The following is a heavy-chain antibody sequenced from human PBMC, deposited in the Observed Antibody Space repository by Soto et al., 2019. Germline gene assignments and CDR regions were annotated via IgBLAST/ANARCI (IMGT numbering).Heavy chain of an antibody. CDR3: AADQLQNIHDDS. D-gene: IGHD1-1*01. Sequence: GGSLRLSCAASGFTFSSYAMSWVRQAPGKGLEWVSAISGSGGSTYYADSVKGRFTISRDNSKNTLYLQMNSLRAEDTAGYYCAADQLQNIHDDSWGQGTLVTVSS. CDR1: GFTFSSYA. J-gene: IGHJ5*01. V-gene: IGHV3-23*01. CDR2: ISGSGGST.